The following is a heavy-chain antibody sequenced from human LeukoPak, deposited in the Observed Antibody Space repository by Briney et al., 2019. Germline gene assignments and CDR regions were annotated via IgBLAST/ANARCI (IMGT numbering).Heavy chain of an antibody. CDR2: IIPIFGTA. Sequence: ASVKVSCKTSGGSFSSYAISWVRQAPGQELEWMGGIIPIFGTANYAQQSQGRVTITADESTSTAYMELSSLRSEDTAVYYCARDQMATIIAFDIWGQGTMATVSS. CDR1: GGSFSSYA. CDR3: ARDQMATIIAFDI. V-gene: IGHV1-69*13. D-gene: IGHD5-24*01. J-gene: IGHJ3*02.